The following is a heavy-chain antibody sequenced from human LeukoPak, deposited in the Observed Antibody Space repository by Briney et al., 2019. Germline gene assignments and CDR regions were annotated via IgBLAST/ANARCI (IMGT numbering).Heavy chain of an antibody. V-gene: IGHV3-11*01. CDR2: ISGTGSRT. CDR1: GFSFSDHY. J-gene: IGHJ4*02. CDR3: ARSTVTAAGALDY. Sequence: GGSLRLSCVASGFSFSDHYMTWIRQAPGKGLEWVSYISGTGSRTYYGDAGKGRFTISRDNAKRLVDLQMNSLRADDTAIYYCARSTVTAAGALDYWGQGILVTVSS. D-gene: IGHD6-25*01.